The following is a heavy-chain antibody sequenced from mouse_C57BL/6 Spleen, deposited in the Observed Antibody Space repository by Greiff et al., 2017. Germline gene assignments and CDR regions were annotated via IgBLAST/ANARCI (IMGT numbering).Heavy chain of an antibody. J-gene: IGHJ2*01. Sequence: QVQLQQPGPELVMPGASVKISCKASGYAFSSSWMNWVKQRPGKGLEWIGRIYPADGDTNYNGKFKGKATLTADKSSSTAYMQLSSLTSEDSAVYFCARDGYYENYFDCWGQGATLTVSS. V-gene: IGHV1-82*01. CDR3: ARDGYYENYFDC. CDR1: GYAFSSSW. CDR2: IYPADGDT. D-gene: IGHD2-3*01.